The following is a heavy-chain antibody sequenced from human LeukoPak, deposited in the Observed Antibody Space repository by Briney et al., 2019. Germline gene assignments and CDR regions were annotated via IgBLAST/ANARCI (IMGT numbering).Heavy chain of an antibody. CDR2: INNDGSST. Sequence: GGSLRLSCAASGFTFNSYWMHWVRQAPGKGLVWVSRINNDGSSTSYADSVKGRFTISRDNAKHTLHLQMDSPRAEDTAVYYCVVAYCGGDCSHWGQGTLVTVSS. V-gene: IGHV3-74*01. D-gene: IGHD2-21*02. CDR3: VVAYCGGDCSH. CDR1: GFTFNSYW. J-gene: IGHJ4*02.